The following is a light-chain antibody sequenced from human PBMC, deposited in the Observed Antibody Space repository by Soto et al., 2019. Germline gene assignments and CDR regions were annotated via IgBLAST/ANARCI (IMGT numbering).Light chain of an antibody. CDR2: GAS. V-gene: IGKV3-20*01. CDR1: QSVSSAY. J-gene: IGKJ2*01. CDR3: QQSGSSFYT. Sequence: EIVLTQSPGTLSLSPGERATLSCRASQSVSSAYLAWYQQIPGQAPRLLIYGASSRAPGIRDRFSGSGSGKDCPLTISGLEPEDFAVYYCQQSGSSFYTFGQGTKLEIK.